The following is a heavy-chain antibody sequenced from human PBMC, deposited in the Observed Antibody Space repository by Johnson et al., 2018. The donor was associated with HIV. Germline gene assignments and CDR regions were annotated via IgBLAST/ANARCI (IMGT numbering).Heavy chain of an antibody. CDR3: AAYYDFWSGSYTSGFDI. CDR2: ISYDGSNQ. D-gene: IGHD3-3*01. J-gene: IGHJ3*02. Sequence: QVQLVESGGGVVQPGRSLRLSCAASGFTFSSYGMHWVRQAPAKGLEWVAVISYDGSNQYYADSVKGRFTISRDNSKNTVFLQMNSLRPEDTAMYYCAAYYDFWSGSYTSGFDIWGQGTMVTVSS. V-gene: IGHV3-30*03. CDR1: GFTFSSYG.